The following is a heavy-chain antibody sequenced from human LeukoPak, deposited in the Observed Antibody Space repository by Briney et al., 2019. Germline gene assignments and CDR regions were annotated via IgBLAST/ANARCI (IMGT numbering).Heavy chain of an antibody. V-gene: IGHV1-69*05. D-gene: IGHD3-16*02. Sequence: SVKVSCKASGGTFGSYAISWVRQAPGQGLEWMGGIIPIFGTANYAQKFQGRVTITTDESTSTAYMELSSLRSEDTAVYYCASGEYDYVWGSYRYVAFDIWGQGTMVTVSS. CDR2: IIPIFGTA. J-gene: IGHJ3*02. CDR3: ASGEYDYVWGSYRYVAFDI. CDR1: GGTFGSYA.